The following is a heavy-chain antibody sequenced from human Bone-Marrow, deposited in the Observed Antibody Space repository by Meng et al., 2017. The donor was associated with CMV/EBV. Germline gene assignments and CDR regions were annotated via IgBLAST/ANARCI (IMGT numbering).Heavy chain of an antibody. CDR3: ASTSSGWYSLDY. Sequence: ASVKVSCKASGYTFTGYYMHWVRQAPGQGLEWMGWINPNSGGTNYAQKFQGRVTMTRDTSISTAYMELSRLRSEDTAVYYCASTSSGWYSLDYRGQGTLVAVSS. D-gene: IGHD6-19*01. V-gene: IGHV1-2*02. CDR2: INPNSGGT. CDR1: GYTFTGYY. J-gene: IGHJ4*02.